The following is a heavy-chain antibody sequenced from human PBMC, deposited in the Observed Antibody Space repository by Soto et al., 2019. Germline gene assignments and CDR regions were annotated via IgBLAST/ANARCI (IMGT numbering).Heavy chain of an antibody. D-gene: IGHD2-2*01. V-gene: IGHV1-2*02. CDR1: GYTFTGYY. CDR3: ARVRGVGYCSSTSCPGPDY. J-gene: IGHJ4*02. CDR2: INANSGNT. Sequence: ASVKVSCKASGYTFTGYYMHWVRQAPGQGLEWMGWINANSGNTNYAQKFQGRVTITRDTSASTAYMELSSLRSEDTAVYYCARVRGVGYCSSTSCPGPDYWGQGTLVTVSS.